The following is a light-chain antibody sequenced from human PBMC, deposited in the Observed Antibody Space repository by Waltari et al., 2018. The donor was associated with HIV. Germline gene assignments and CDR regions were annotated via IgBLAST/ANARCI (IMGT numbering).Light chain of an antibody. CDR3: QSFDSGLTAVV. Sequence: QSVLTQPPSVSGAPGQRVSISCTGSSSNLGAGFDAQWYQQLPGAAPRLLIYDNNTRPSGVPGRCSGSRSGTSASLAITGLQADDEADYYCQSFDSGLTAVVFGGGTKLTVL. CDR1: SSNLGAGFD. J-gene: IGLJ2*01. V-gene: IGLV1-40*01. CDR2: DNN.